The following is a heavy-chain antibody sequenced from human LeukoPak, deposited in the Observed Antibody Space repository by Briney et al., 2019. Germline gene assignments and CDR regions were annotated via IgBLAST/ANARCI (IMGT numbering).Heavy chain of an antibody. CDR3: AKDELVYCGGDCYPRSGFDY. CDR1: GFTFSSYG. V-gene: IGHV3-30*02. J-gene: IGHJ4*02. Sequence: PGGSLRLXCAASGFTFSSYGMHWVRQAPGKGLEWVAFIRYDGSNKYYADSVKGRFTISRDNSKNTLYLQMNSLRAEDTAVYYCAKDELVYCGGDCYPRSGFDYWGQGTLVTVSS. D-gene: IGHD2-21*01. CDR2: IRYDGSNK.